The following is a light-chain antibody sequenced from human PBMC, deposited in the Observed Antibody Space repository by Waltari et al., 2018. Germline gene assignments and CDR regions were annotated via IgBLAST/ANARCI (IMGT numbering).Light chain of an antibody. CDR1: QTISSY. J-gene: IGKJ5*01. V-gene: IGKV1-39*01. CDR2: AAS. Sequence: DIQMTQSTSSLSASVGDRVTITCRASQTISSYLNWYQQKPGKAPKFLIYAASSLRSGVPSRFSGSRSGTEFTLTISSLQPEDFATYYCQQTFSTQTTFGQGTRLELK. CDR3: QQTFSTQTT.